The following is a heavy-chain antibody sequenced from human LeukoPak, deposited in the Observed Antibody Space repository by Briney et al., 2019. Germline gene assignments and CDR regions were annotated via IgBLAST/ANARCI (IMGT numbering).Heavy chain of an antibody. J-gene: IGHJ4*02. CDR1: GYSISSGYY. Sequence: SETLSLTCTVSGYSISSGYYWGWIRQPPGKGLEWIGSIYHSGSTYYNPSLKSRVTISVDTSKNQFSLKLSSVTAADTAVYYCARLRGAYCGGDCYSGYFDYWGQGTLVTVSS. V-gene: IGHV4-38-2*02. CDR3: ARLRGAYCGGDCYSGYFDY. D-gene: IGHD2-21*02. CDR2: IYHSGST.